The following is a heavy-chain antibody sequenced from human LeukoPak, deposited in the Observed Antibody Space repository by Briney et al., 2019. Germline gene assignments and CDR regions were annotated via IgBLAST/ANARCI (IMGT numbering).Heavy chain of an antibody. D-gene: IGHD6-13*01. Sequence: SETLSFTCAVYGGSFSGYYWSWIRQPPGKGLEWIGEINHSGSTNYNPSLKSRVTISVDTSKNQFSLKLSSVTAADTAVYYCARQYSSSWYRAGYFDYWGQGTLVTVSS. CDR3: ARQYSSSWYRAGYFDY. CDR2: INHSGST. V-gene: IGHV4-34*01. CDR1: GGSFSGYY. J-gene: IGHJ4*02.